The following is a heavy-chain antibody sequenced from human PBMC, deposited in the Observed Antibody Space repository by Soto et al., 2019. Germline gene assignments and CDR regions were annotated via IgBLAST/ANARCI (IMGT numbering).Heavy chain of an antibody. D-gene: IGHD1-26*01. CDR2: IWYDGSNK. CDR3: ARDMDSGSYLDAFDI. Sequence: GGSLRLSCAASGFTFSSYGMHWVRQAPGKGLEWVAVIWYDGSNKYYADSVKGRFTISRDNSKNTLYLQMNSLRAEDTAVYYCARDMDSGSYLDAFDIWGQGKMVTVSS. J-gene: IGHJ3*02. V-gene: IGHV3-33*01. CDR1: GFTFSSYG.